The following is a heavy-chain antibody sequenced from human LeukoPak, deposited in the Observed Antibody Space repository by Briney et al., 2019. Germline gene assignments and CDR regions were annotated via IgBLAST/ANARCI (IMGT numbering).Heavy chain of an antibody. Sequence: GGSLRLSCAASRFSFSTYAMTWVRQAPGKGLEWVSTITDSGASTYYADSVKGRFTISRDNSKNTLYLQMNSLRAEDTAVYYCAKDRKWELPLASFDYWGQGTLVTVSS. D-gene: IGHD1-26*01. CDR2: ITDSGAST. CDR3: AKDRKWELPLASFDY. V-gene: IGHV3-23*01. J-gene: IGHJ4*02. CDR1: RFSFSTYA.